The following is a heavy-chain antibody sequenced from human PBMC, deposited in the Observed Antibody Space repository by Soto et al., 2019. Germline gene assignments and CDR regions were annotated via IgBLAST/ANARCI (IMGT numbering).Heavy chain of an antibody. J-gene: IGHJ4*02. CDR1: GYTFSSFG. CDR2: ISGYNGGA. D-gene: IGHD4-17*01. V-gene: IGHV1-18*01. CDR3: ARAQGFYGDFYDY. Sequence: ASVRVSCKASGYTFSSFGINWVRQAPGQVRECMVWISGYNGGANDXXKLQGGVXXTADGSRSIAXVELSXVGSDDTDVYYCARAQGFYGDFYDYWRQGTLDIGSS.